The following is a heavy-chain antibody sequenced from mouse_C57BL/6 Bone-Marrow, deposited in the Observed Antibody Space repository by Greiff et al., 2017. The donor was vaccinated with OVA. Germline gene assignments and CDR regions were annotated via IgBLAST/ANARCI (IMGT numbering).Heavy chain of an antibody. J-gene: IGHJ4*01. Sequence: EVQLQQSGPELVKPGASVKISCKASGYSFTGYYMNWVKQSPEKSLEWIGEINPSTGGTTYNQKFKAKATLTVDKSSSTAYMQLKSLTSEDSAVYYCATIGYAMDYWGQGTSVTVSS. CDR1: GYSFTGYY. D-gene: IGHD2-14*01. CDR2: INPSTGGT. V-gene: IGHV1-42*01. CDR3: ATIGYAMDY.